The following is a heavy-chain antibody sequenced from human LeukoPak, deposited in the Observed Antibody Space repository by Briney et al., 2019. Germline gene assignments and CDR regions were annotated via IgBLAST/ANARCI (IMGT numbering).Heavy chain of an antibody. D-gene: IGHD2-2*01. CDR3: ARGDCSSTSCYFAWAWFDP. J-gene: IGHJ5*02. V-gene: IGHV4-38-2*02. CDR1: GYPISSGYY. Sequence: SETLSLTCTVSGYPISSGYYWGWIRQPPGKGLEWIGSIYHSGSTYYNPSLKSRVTISVDTSKNQFSLKLSSVTAADTAVYYCARGDCSSTSCYFAWAWFDPWGQGTLVTVSS. CDR2: IYHSGST.